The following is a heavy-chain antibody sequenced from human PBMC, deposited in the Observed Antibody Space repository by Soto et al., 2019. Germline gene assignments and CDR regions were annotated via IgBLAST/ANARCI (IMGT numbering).Heavy chain of an antibody. Sequence: EVQLVESGGGLVQPGGSLRLSCVTSGFTFSKNWMHWVRQAPGKGLVWVSRINSDGNSTSYADSVKGRFTISRDNAKNTLYLQMNSLRAEDTALYYCAKLGVTTPFDYGGKGTLVTVSS. J-gene: IGHJ4*02. CDR2: INSDGNST. V-gene: IGHV3-74*01. CDR1: GFTFSKNW. D-gene: IGHD3-22*01. CDR3: AKLGVTTPFDY.